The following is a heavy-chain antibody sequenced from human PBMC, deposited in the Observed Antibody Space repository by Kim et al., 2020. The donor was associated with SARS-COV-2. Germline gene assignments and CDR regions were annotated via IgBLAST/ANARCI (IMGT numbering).Heavy chain of an antibody. J-gene: IGHJ5*02. CDR2: INVGNGNT. Sequence: ASVKVSCKASGDTFTNNLIHWVRQAPGQRLEWMGWINVGNGNTKYSRQFQGRVTITRDTSASTIYMELSSLRSEDTAVYYCARDRGCSSASCYDWFDPWG. D-gene: IGHD2-2*01. V-gene: IGHV1-3*01. CDR1: GDTFTNNL. CDR3: ARDRGCSSASCYDWFDP.